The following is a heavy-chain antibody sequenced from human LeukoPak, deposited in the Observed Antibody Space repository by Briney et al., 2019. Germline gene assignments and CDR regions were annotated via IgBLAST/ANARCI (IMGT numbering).Heavy chain of an antibody. J-gene: IGHJ3*02. CDR2: IDPSDAYT. CDR3: ARRGFCSGGSCFSAAFDI. Sequence: GESLKISCKGSGYSFTSYWISWVRQMPGKGLEWMGRIDPSDAYTNYSPSFQGHVTISSDKSIKTAYLQWSSLKASDTAMYFCARRGFCSGGSCFSAAFDIWGQGTMVTVSS. CDR1: GYSFTSYW. V-gene: IGHV5-10-1*01. D-gene: IGHD2-15*01.